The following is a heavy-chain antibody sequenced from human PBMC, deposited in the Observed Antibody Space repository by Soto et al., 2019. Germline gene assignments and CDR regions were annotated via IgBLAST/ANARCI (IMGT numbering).Heavy chain of an antibody. CDR3: AQRVLRTVFGVVTTTAIYFDF. V-gene: IGHV2-5*02. J-gene: IGHJ4*02. CDR1: GFSLTTSGVG. Sequence: QITLNESGPTQVKPRQTLTLTCTFSGFSLTTSGVGVGWIRQSPGKAPEWLALIYWDDDKRYSPSLKSRLTITKDTSKNQVVLTMADLDPADTATYSCAQRVLRTVFGVVTTTAIYFDFWGQGTPVAVSS. D-gene: IGHD3-3*01. CDR2: IYWDDDK.